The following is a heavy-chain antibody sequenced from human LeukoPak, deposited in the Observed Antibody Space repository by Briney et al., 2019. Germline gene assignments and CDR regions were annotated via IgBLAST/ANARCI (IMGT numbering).Heavy chain of an antibody. Sequence: PSGTLSLTCAVYGGSFSGYYWSWIRQPPGKGLEWIGEINHSGSTNYNPSLKSRVTISVDTSKNQFSLKLSSVTAADTAVYYCARVSDYYDSSGYYLGYWGQGTLVTVSS. CDR2: INHSGST. CDR3: ARVSDYYDSSGYYLGY. V-gene: IGHV4-34*01. D-gene: IGHD3-22*01. CDR1: GGSFSGYY. J-gene: IGHJ4*02.